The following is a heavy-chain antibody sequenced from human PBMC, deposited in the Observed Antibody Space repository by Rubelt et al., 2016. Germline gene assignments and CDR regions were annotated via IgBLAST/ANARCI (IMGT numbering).Heavy chain of an antibody. CDR3: TTHYCDSSGYHLSRFWYFDL. J-gene: IGHJ2*01. Sequence: EVQLVESGGGLVKPGGSLRLSCAASGFTFSNAWMSWVRQAPGKGLEWVGRIKSKTDGGTTDYAAPVKGRFTISRDDSKNTLYLQMNSLKTEDTAVYYCTTHYCDSSGYHLSRFWYFDLWGRGTLVTVSS. CDR1: GFTFSNAW. D-gene: IGHD3-22*01. CDR2: IKSKTDGGTT. V-gene: IGHV3-15*01.